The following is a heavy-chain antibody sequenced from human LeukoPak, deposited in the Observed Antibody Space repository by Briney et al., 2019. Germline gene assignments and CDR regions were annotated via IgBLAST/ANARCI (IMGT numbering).Heavy chain of an antibody. Sequence: PGGSLRLSCAASGFTFSIYAMSWVRQAPGKGLEWVSSISSKGKLTFYADSVKGRFTISRDNSESTLYLQMNILRAEDTAIYYCARDRPNYYGSDGHYYRRNGDYWGQGTLVTVSS. D-gene: IGHD3-22*01. V-gene: IGHV3-23*01. CDR1: GFTFSIYA. CDR3: ARDRPNYYGSDGHYYRRNGDY. CDR2: ISSKGKLT. J-gene: IGHJ4*02.